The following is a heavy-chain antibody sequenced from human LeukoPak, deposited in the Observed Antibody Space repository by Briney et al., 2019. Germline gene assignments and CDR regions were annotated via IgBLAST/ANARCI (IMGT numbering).Heavy chain of an antibody. CDR1: GFTFTSSA. V-gene: IGHV1-58*02. J-gene: IGHJ4*02. Sequence: GTSVKVSCKASGFTFTSSAMKWVRQARGQRLEWIGWIVVGSGNTNYAQKFQERVTIARDMSTSTAYMELISLGSEDMAVYYCAAVWGSGSWDNWGQGTLVTVSS. CDR2: IVVGSGNT. CDR3: AAVWGSGSWDN. D-gene: IGHD3-10*01.